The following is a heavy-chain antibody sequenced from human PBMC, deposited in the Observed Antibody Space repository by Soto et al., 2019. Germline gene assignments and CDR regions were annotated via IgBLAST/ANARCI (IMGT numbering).Heavy chain of an antibody. CDR3: ARVGHSAIPAVGYYGMDV. CDR1: GFSFSNSA. D-gene: IGHD1-26*01. J-gene: IGHJ6*02. V-gene: IGHV3-30-3*01. CDR2: ISYDGSNK. Sequence: HPGGSLRLSCSASGFSFSNSAMHWVRQAPGKGLEWVALISYDGSNKYYADSVKGRFTISRDNSKNTLYLQMNSLRAEDTAVYYCARVGHSAIPAVGYYGMDVWGQGTTVTVSS.